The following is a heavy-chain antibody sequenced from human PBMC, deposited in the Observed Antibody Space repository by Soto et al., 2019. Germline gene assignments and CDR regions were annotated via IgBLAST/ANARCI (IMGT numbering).Heavy chain of an antibody. Sequence: GASLKISCKGSGYSFTSYWISWVRQMPGKGLEWMGRIDPSDSYTNYSPSFQGHVTISADKSISTAYLQWSSLKASDTAMYYCARPMRNRGYYYYGMDVWGQGTTVTVSS. J-gene: IGHJ6*02. V-gene: IGHV5-10-1*01. CDR3: ARPMRNRGYYYYGMDV. D-gene: IGHD3-22*01. CDR1: GYSFTSYW. CDR2: IDPSDSYT.